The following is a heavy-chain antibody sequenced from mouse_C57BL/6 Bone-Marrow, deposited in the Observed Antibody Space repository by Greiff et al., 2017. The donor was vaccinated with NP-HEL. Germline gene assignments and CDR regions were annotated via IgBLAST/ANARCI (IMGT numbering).Heavy chain of an antibody. Sequence: EVKLQESGGGLVKPGGSLKLSCAASGFTFSDYGMHWVRQAPEKGLEWVAYISSGSSTIYYADTVKGRFTISRDNAKNTLFLQMTSLRSEDTAMYYCARRSRQLRLWFAYWGQGTLVTVSA. CDR1: GFTFSDYG. V-gene: IGHV5-17*01. CDR2: ISSGSSTI. J-gene: IGHJ3*01. CDR3: ARRSRQLRLWFAY. D-gene: IGHD3-2*02.